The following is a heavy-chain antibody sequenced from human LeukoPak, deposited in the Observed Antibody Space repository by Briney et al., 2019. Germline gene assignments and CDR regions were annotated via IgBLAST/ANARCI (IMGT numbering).Heavy chain of an antibody. V-gene: IGHV4-31*03. Sequence: SQTLSLTCTVSGGSISSGGYYWSWIRQHPGKGLEWIGYIYYSGSTNYNPSLKSRVTISVDTSKNQFSLKLSSVTAADTAVYYCAIRTGRWFDPWGQGTLVTVSS. CDR3: AIRTGRWFDP. D-gene: IGHD1-14*01. CDR2: IYYSGST. J-gene: IGHJ5*02. CDR1: GGSISSGGYY.